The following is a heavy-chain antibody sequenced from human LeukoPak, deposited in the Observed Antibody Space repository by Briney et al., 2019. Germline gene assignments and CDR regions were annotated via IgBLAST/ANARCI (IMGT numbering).Heavy chain of an antibody. CDR1: GYTLTELS. D-gene: IGHD1-26*01. V-gene: IGHV1-24*01. J-gene: IGHJ4*02. CDR2: FDPEDGET. CDR3: ATQGSGVLKYSGSYPPAYYFDY. Sequence: ASVKVSCKVSGYTLTELSMHWVRQAPGKGLEWMGGFDPEDGETIYAQKFQGRVTMTEDTSTDTAYMELSSLRSEDTAVYYCATQGSGVLKYSGSYPPAYYFDYWGQGTLVTVSS.